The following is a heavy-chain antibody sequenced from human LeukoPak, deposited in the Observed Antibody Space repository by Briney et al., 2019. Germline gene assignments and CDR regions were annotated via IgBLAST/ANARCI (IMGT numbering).Heavy chain of an antibody. Sequence: GGSLRLSCAASGFTFSSYTMSWVRQAPGKGLEWVSAISGSGVGTYYADSVKGRFTISRDNSWNTLYLQMSSLRAEDAAVYYCAREGGYQYYYAMDVWGQGTTVTVSS. CDR2: ISGSGVGT. D-gene: IGHD3-16*01. CDR1: GFTFSSYT. V-gene: IGHV3-23*01. J-gene: IGHJ6*02. CDR3: AREGGYQYYYAMDV.